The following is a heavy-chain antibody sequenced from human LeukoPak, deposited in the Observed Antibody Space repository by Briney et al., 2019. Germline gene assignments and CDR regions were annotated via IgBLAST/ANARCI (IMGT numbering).Heavy chain of an antibody. CDR1: GGSITSSNC. CDR3: ARDRAPGEGVAFDI. D-gene: IGHD3-10*01. Sequence: SRTLSLTCAVSGGSITSSNCWSWVRQPPPKGLDWIGEIYHSGSTNYNPSLKSRVTISVDKSKTQFSLKLSSVTAAVTAVYYCARDRAPGEGVAFDIWGQGTMVSVSS. V-gene: IGHV4-4*02. CDR2: IYHSGST. J-gene: IGHJ3*02.